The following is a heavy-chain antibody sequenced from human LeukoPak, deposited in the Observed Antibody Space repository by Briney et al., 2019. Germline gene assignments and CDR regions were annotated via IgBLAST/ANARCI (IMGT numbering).Heavy chain of an antibody. CDR3: ARALVVTGTGGFDP. V-gene: IGHV3-74*01. Sequence: GGSLRLSCAASGFTFSSYWMHWVRQAPGKGLVWVSRISSDESARSYADSVKGRFTISRDNAKNTLYLQMNSLRAEDTAVYYCARALVVTGTGGFDPWGQGTLVTVSS. CDR2: ISSDESAR. J-gene: IGHJ5*02. CDR1: GFTFSSYW. D-gene: IGHD6-19*01.